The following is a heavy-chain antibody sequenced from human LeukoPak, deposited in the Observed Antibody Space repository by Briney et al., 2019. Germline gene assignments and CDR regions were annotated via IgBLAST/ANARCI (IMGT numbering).Heavy chain of an antibody. J-gene: IGHJ4*02. CDR1: GGSFSGYY. CDR3: ARGRGCYDSSGYSH. Sequence: PSETLSLTCAVYGGSFSGYYWSWIRQPPGKGLEWIGEINHSGSTNYNPSLKSRVTISVDTSKNQFSLKLSSVTAADTAVYYCARGRGCYDSSGYSHWGQGTLVTVSS. V-gene: IGHV4-34*01. CDR2: INHSGST. D-gene: IGHD3-22*01.